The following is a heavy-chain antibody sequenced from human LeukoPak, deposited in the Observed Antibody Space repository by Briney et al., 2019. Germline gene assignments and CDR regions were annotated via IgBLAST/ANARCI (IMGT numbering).Heavy chain of an antibody. CDR2: INPSGGST. D-gene: IGHD2-2*03. CDR3: ARDGWVGYCSSTSCLNWFDP. Sequence: ASVKVSCKVSGYTLTELSMHWVRQAPGQGLEWMGIINPSGGSTSYAQKFQGRVTMTRDMSTSTVYMELSSLRSEDTAVYYCARDGWVGYCSSTSCLNWFDPWGQGTLVTVSS. CDR1: GYTLTELS. V-gene: IGHV1-46*01. J-gene: IGHJ5*02.